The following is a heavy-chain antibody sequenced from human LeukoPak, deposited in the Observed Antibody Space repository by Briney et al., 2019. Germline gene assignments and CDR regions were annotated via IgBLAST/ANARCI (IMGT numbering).Heavy chain of an antibody. J-gene: IGHJ4*02. CDR1: GFTVSSNY. V-gene: IGHV3-66*01. D-gene: IGHD2-15*01. Sequence: GGSLRLSCAASGFTVSSNYMSWVRQAPGKGLEWVSVIYSGGSTSYADSVKGRFTISRDNAKNTLYLQMNSLRAEDTAVYYCASRDQSCSGGTCYPIDYWGQGTLVTVSS. CDR3: ASRDQSCSGGTCYPIDY. CDR2: IYSGGST.